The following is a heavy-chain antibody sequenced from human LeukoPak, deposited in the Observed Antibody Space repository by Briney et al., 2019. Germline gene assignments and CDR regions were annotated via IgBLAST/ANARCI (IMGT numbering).Heavy chain of an antibody. J-gene: IGHJ3*02. Sequence: ASVKVSCKASGYTFTSYAMNWVRQAPGQGLEWMGWINTNTGDPTYAQGFTGRFVFSLDTSVSTAYLQISSLKAEDTAVYYCARDLDDILTGWAFDIWGQGTMVTVSS. D-gene: IGHD3-9*01. CDR3: ARDLDDILTGWAFDI. CDR1: GYTFTSYA. CDR2: INTNTGDP. V-gene: IGHV7-4-1*02.